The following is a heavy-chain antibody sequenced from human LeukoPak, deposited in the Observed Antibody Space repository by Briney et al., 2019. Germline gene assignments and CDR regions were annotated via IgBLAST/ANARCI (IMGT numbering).Heavy chain of an antibody. CDR2: IRYDGSNK. CDR3: AKDSGSSPFYYYYMDV. J-gene: IGHJ6*03. V-gene: IGHV3-30*02. D-gene: IGHD6-6*01. CDR1: GFIFSDYV. Sequence: GGSLRLSCTAPGFIFSDYVMHWVRQAPCKGLEWVAFIRYDGSNKYYADSVKGRFTISRDNSKNTLYLQMNSLRAEDTAVYYCAKDSGSSPFYYYYMDVWGKGTTVTVSS.